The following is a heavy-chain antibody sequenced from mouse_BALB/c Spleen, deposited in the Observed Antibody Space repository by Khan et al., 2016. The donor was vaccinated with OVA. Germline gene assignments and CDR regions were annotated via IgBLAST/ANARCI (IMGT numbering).Heavy chain of an antibody. V-gene: IGHV3-2*02. D-gene: IGHD1-1*01. J-gene: IGHJ2*01. CDR2: ISYSGST. Sequence: EVQLVESGPGLLKPSQSLSLTCTVTGYSITSDYAWNWIRQFPGNKLEWMDYISYSGSTSYNPSLRSRISITRATSKNQFFLQLTAVTTEDTAKYYCASEKLLLRYPYYVDYWGQGTTLTVSS. CDR3: ASEKLLLRYPYYVDY. CDR1: GYSITSDYA.